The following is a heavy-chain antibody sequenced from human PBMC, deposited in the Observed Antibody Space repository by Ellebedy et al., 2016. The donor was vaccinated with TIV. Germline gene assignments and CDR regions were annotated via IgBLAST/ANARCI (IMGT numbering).Heavy chain of an antibody. D-gene: IGHD3-10*01. J-gene: IGHJ4*02. Sequence: PGGSLRLSCAVSGFTFSNYWMSWVRLAPGRGLEWVIVISYDGGDEYYADSVKGRFTISRDNSKNTLYLQMNSLRAEDTAVYYCARDRETWFGDPTGLDYWGQGTLVTVSS. CDR2: ISYDGGDE. V-gene: IGHV3-30-3*01. CDR3: ARDRETWFGDPTGLDY. CDR1: GFTFSNYW.